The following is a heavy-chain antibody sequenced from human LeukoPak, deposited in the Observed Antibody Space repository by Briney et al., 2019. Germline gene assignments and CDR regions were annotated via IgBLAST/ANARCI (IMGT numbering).Heavy chain of an antibody. J-gene: IGHJ4*02. CDR1: GYSFTSYW. CDR3: ARHRRGYCSSTSCPNFDY. V-gene: IGHV5-51*01. D-gene: IGHD2-2*01. Sequence: GESLKISCKGSGYSFTSYWIGWVRQMPGKGLEWMGIIYPGDSDTRYSPSFQGQVTISADKSISTAYLQWSSLKASDTAMYYCARHRRGYCSSTSCPNFDYWGQGTLVTVSS. CDR2: IYPGDSDT.